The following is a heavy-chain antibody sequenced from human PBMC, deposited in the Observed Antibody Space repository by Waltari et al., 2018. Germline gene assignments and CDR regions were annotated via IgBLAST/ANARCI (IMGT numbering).Heavy chain of an antibody. Sequence: QVQLQESGPVLLNPSETLSLTCSVSGGSVSGDYWSWIRQPPGKGLEFIAYMSHSGALIKNPSLKSRVTISLDTSKNQFSLNLDSVTAADTAVYYCARQIGGRLLWDYWGQGTLVVVSS. V-gene: IGHV4-59*02. D-gene: IGHD2-21*02. J-gene: IGHJ4*02. CDR2: MSHSGAL. CDR1: GGSVSGDY. CDR3: ARQIGGRLLWDY.